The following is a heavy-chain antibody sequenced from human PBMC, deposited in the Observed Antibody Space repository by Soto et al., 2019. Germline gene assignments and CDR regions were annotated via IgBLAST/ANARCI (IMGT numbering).Heavy chain of an antibody. CDR1: GGSISSGDYY. D-gene: IGHD3-3*01. CDR2: IYYSGST. V-gene: IGHV4-30-4*01. Sequence: TSVTLSLTCTVSGGSISSGDYYWSWIRQPPGKGLEWIGYIYYSGSTYYNPSLKSRVTISVDTSKNQFSLKLSSVTAADTAVYYCARVVTIFGVVDYWGQGTLVTVSS. J-gene: IGHJ4*02. CDR3: ARVVTIFGVVDY.